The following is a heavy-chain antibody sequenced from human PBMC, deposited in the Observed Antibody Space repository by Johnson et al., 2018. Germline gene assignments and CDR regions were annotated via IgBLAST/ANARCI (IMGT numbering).Heavy chain of an antibody. V-gene: IGHV1-69*01. CDR3: ASDYLVDRLWSYYYYSGMDV. J-gene: IGHJ6*02. D-gene: IGHD5-18*01. CDR2: IIPIFGTA. CDR1: GGTFSSYA. Sequence: QVQLVESGAEVKKPGSSVKVSCKASGGTFSSYAISWVRQAPGQGLEWMGGIIPIFGTANYAQKFQGRVTITADDSTSTGYMELSSLSSGDTAVYYCASDYLVDRLWSYYYYSGMDVWGQGTTVTVSS.